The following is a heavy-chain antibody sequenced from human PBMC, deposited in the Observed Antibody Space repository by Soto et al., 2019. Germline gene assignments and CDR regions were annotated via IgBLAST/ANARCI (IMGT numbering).Heavy chain of an antibody. CDR2: ISSSGSTI. Sequence: PGGSLRLSCAASGFTFSDYYMSWIRQAPGKGLEWVSYISSSGSTIYYAHSVKGRFTISRDNAKNSLYLQMNSLRAEDTAVYYCARGDAITIFGVEPDRGGMDVWGQGTTVTVSS. V-gene: IGHV3-11*01. D-gene: IGHD3-3*01. J-gene: IGHJ6*02. CDR1: GFTFSDYY. CDR3: ARGDAITIFGVEPDRGGMDV.